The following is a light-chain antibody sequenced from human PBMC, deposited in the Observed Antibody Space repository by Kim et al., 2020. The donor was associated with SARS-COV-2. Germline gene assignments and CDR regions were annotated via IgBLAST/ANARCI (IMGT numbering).Light chain of an antibody. J-gene: IGKJ1*01. CDR1: QDIANS. CDR3: QKYNSAPWT. CDR2: GAA. Sequence: DIQLTQSPSSLSASIGDRVTITCRASQDIANSLAWYQQKPGKVPQVLIYGAATLQSGVPSRFSGSGSGTEFTLTIGSLQTEDVATYYCQKYNSAPWTFGPGTKVDSK. V-gene: IGKV1-27*01.